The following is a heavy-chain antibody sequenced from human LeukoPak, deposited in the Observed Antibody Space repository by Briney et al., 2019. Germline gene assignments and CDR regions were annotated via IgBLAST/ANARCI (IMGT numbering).Heavy chain of an antibody. V-gene: IGHV4-34*01. CDR3: ARVNWNPFDY. CDR1: GGSFSGYY. D-gene: IGHD1-1*01. CDR2: INHSGST. Sequence: PSETLSLTCAVYGGSFSGYYWSWIRQPPRKGLEWIGEINHSGSTNNNPSLKSRVTISVDTSKNQFSLKLSSVTAADTTVYYCARVNWNPFDYWGQGTLVTVSS. J-gene: IGHJ4*02.